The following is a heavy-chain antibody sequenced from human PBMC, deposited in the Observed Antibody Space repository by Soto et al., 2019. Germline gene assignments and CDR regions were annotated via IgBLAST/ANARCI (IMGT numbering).Heavy chain of an antibody. CDR2: IIPIFGTA. CDR3: ARDRGYGSGSYYPNWFDP. V-gene: IGHV1-69*12. CDR1: GGTFSSYA. Sequence: QVQLVQSGAEVKKPGSSVKVSCKASGGTFSSYAISWVRQAPGQGLEWMGGIIPIFGTANYAQKFQGRVTNTADESTSTAYRELSRLSSEDTAVYYCARDRGYGSGSYYPNWFDPWGQGTLVTVSS. J-gene: IGHJ5*02. D-gene: IGHD3-10*01.